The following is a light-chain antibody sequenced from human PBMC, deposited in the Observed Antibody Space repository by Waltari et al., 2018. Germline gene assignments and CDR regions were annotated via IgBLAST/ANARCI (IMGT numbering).Light chain of an antibody. CDR3: QTGGHGTWV. CDR1: SGHSTNI. Sequence: QLVLTQSPSASASLGASVKLTCTLSSGHSTNIIAWHQQQPEKGPRYLMKVNSDGSHSKGDHIPDRFSGSSSGAEHYLTISSLQSEDEADYYCQTGGHGTWVVGGGTKLTVL. V-gene: IGLV4-69*01. J-gene: IGLJ3*02. CDR2: VNSDGSH.